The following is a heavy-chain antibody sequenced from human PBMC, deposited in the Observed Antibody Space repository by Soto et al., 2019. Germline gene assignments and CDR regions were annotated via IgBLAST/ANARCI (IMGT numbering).Heavy chain of an antibody. Sequence: SESLSLTCTVSGVSISSYYWSWIRQPPGKGLEWIGYIYYSGSTNYNPSLKSRVTISVDTSKNQFSLKLSSVTAADTAVYYCAREELGGYYYMDVWGKGTTVTVSS. D-gene: IGHD3-16*01. CDR3: AREELGGYYYMDV. CDR2: IYYSGST. V-gene: IGHV4-59*01. J-gene: IGHJ6*03. CDR1: GVSISSYY.